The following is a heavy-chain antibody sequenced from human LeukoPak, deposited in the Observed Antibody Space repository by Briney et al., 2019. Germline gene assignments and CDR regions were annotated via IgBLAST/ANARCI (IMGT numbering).Heavy chain of an antibody. J-gene: IGHJ6*03. Sequence: GGSLRLSCAASGFTVSSYYMSWVRQAPGKGLEWVSVIYSGGSTYYADSVKGRFTLSRDNSKNTLYLQMNSLRAEDTAVYYCARRPMFYYYMDVWGKGTTVTISS. CDR1: GFTVSSYY. CDR2: IYSGGST. D-gene: IGHD3-10*02. CDR3: ARRPMFYYYMDV. V-gene: IGHV3-53*01.